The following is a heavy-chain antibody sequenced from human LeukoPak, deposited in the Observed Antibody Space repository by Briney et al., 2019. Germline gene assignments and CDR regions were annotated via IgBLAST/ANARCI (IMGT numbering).Heavy chain of an antibody. Sequence: SLRLSCAASGFTFDDYAMHWVRQAPGKGLEWVSGISWNSGSIGYADSVKGRFTISRDNAKNSLYLQMNFLRAEDTALFYCAKDRSSAPNWYFDLWGRGTLVTVSS. CDR3: AKDRSSAPNWYFDL. CDR1: GFTFDDYA. CDR2: ISWNSGSI. V-gene: IGHV3-9*01. D-gene: IGHD3-10*01. J-gene: IGHJ2*01.